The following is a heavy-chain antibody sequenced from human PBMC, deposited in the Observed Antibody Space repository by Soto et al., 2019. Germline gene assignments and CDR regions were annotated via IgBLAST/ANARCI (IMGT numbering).Heavy chain of an antibody. CDR3: ARVRGHYYGSGRESGYYYMDV. Sequence: SETLSLTCAVYGGSFSGYYWSWIRQPPGKGLEWIGEINHSGSTNYNPSLKSRVTISVDTSKNQFSLKLSSVTAADTAVYYCARVRGHYYGSGRESGYYYMDVWGKGTTVTVSS. V-gene: IGHV4-34*01. J-gene: IGHJ6*03. D-gene: IGHD3-10*01. CDR1: GGSFSGYY. CDR2: INHSGST.